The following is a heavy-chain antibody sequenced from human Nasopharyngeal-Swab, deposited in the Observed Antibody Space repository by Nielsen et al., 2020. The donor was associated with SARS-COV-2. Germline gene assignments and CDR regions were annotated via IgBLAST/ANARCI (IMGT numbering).Heavy chain of an antibody. CDR3: ARDVQRGFDS. V-gene: IGHV3-48*03. CDR1: GFTFTNYE. Sequence: GESLKISCAVSGFTFTNYEIHWVRQAPGKGLEWVSYIGISGSPKYYADSVKGRFTISRDNAKNSLSLQMNNLRAEDTAVYYCARDVQRGFDSWGRGTLVTVSS. J-gene: IGHJ4*02. CDR2: IGISGSPK. D-gene: IGHD3-10*01.